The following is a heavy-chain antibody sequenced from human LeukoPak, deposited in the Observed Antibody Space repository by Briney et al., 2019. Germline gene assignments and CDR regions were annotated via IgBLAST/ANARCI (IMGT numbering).Heavy chain of an antibody. Sequence: GRTLRLSCAASRFSLSVYAMDWVRHAAGKGLEWVAAISSNSAYIFYADSGEGRFTISRDNAKSSVSLQMNSLRDDDTAVYYCARIFRYQLIDYYALDVWGQGTTVTVSS. CDR3: ARIFRYQLIDYYALDV. J-gene: IGHJ6*02. V-gene: IGHV3-21*01. CDR2: ISSNSAYI. D-gene: IGHD2-2*01. CDR1: RFSLSVYA.